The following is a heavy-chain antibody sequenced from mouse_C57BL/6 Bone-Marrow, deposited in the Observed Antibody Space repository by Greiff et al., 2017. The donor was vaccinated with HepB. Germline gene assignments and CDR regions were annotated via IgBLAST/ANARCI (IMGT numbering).Heavy chain of an antibody. J-gene: IGHJ3*01. V-gene: IGHV5-9*01. Sequence: VKLVESGGGLVKPGGSLKLSCAASGFTFSSYTMSWVRQTPEKRLEWVATISGCGGNTYYPDSVKGRFTISRDNAKNTLYLQMSSLRSEDTALYYCARLSYDGTGAYWGQGTLVTVSA. CDR3: ARLSYDGTGAY. D-gene: IGHD2-3*01. CDR2: ISGCGGNT. CDR1: GFTFSSYT.